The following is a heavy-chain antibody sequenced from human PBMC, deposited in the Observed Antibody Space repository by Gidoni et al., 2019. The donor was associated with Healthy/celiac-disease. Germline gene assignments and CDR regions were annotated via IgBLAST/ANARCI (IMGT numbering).Heavy chain of an antibody. CDR3: AGGDYDFWSGYYNFDY. J-gene: IGHJ4*02. CDR1: GDSISIRSYS. V-gene: IGHV4-39*02. D-gene: IGHD3-3*01. Sequence: QLQLQESGPGLVKPLEPLSLTCTVSGDSISIRSYSWGWIRQPPGKGLDWIGTIYYSGTTQYSPSLKSRVTISVDTSKNHLSLKLTSVTAEDTAVYYCAGGDYDFWSGYYNFDYWGQGTLVTVSS. CDR2: IYYSGTT.